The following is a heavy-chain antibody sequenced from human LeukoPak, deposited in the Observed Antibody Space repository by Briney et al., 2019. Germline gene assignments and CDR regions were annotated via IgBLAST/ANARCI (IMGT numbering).Heavy chain of an antibody. D-gene: IGHD4-23*01. CDR3: ARAGRHGGNGIDY. Sequence: GGSLRLSSAASGFTVSSNYMSWVRQAPGKGLEWVSVIYSGGSTYYADSVKGRFTISRDNSKNTLYLQMNSLRAEDTAVYYCARAGRHGGNGIDYWGQGTLVTVSS. CDR2: IYSGGST. J-gene: IGHJ4*02. V-gene: IGHV3-66*02. CDR1: GFTVSSNY.